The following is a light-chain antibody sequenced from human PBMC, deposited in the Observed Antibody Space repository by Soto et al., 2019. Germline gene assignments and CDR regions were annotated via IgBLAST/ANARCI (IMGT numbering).Light chain of an antibody. J-gene: IGLJ2*01. V-gene: IGLV2-14*01. CDR2: DVS. CDR1: SSDVGGYNY. CDR3: GSYTSSNTLV. Sequence: QSVLTQPASVSGSPGQSITISCTGTSSDVGGYNYVSWYQQHPGKVPKLMIYDVSNRPSGGSNRFSGSKSGNTASLTISGLQAEDEADYYCGSYTSSNTLVFGGGTKLTVL.